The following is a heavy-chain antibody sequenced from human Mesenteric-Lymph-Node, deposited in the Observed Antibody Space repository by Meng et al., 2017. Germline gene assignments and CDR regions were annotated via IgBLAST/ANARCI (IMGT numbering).Heavy chain of an antibody. J-gene: IGHJ3*02. Sequence: ASVKVSCKASGYTFTSYDINWVRQATGQGLEWMGWMNPNSGNTGYAQKFQGRVTITRNTSISTAYMELSSLRSEDTAVYYCARGGYSSVWYVDAFDIWGQGTMVTVSS. CDR1: GYTFTSYD. V-gene: IGHV1-8*03. D-gene: IGHD6-19*01. CDR2: MNPNSGNT. CDR3: ARGGYSSVWYVDAFDI.